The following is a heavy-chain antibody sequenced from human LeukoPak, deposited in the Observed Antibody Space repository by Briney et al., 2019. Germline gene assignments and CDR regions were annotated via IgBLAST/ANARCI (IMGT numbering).Heavy chain of an antibody. V-gene: IGHV1-8*03. CDR3: ARGPRDSSGSPFDY. J-gene: IGHJ4*02. D-gene: IGHD3-22*01. CDR1: GYTFTSYD. CDR2: MNPNSGNT. Sequence: GASVKVSCKASGYTFTSYDINWVRQATGQGLEWMGWMNPNSGNTGYAQKFQGRVTITRNTSISTAYMELSSLRSEDTAVYYCARGPRDSSGSPFDYWGQGTLVTVSS.